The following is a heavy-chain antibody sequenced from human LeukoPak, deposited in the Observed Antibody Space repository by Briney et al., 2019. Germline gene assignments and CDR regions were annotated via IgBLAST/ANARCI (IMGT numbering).Heavy chain of an antibody. CDR2: ISAYNGNT. Sequence: ASVKVSCKASGYTFTSYGISWVRQAPGQGLEWMGWISAYNGNTNYAQKLQGRVTMTTDTSTSTAYMELRGLRSDDTAVYYCARGRIFGVALDWFDPWGQGTLVTVSS. V-gene: IGHV1-18*01. CDR1: GYTFTSYG. D-gene: IGHD3-3*01. CDR3: ARGRIFGVALDWFDP. J-gene: IGHJ5*02.